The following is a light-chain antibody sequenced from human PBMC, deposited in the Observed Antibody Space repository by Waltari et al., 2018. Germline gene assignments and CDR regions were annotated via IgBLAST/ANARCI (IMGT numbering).Light chain of an antibody. CDR1: SGTNVGNHR. Sequence: QAVLTQPSSLSASPGVSARLTCTLRSGTNVGNHRIYWYQQKSGRPPQYLLRYKSDSDKQQASGVPRRFSGSKDASANAGILLSSGLQSEDEADYYCMIWHSSASVFGGGTKLTVL. J-gene: IGLJ2*01. CDR2: YKSDSDK. CDR3: MIWHSSASV. V-gene: IGLV5-45*03.